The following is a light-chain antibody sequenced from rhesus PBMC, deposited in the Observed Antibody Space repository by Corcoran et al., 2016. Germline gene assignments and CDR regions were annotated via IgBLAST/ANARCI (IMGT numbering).Light chain of an antibody. J-gene: IGKJ4*01. CDR2: EAS. CDR3: QHYYSTPLT. Sequence: DIQMTQSPSSLSASVGDRVTITCRASQGITNDLAWYQQKPGETPKLLIYEASSLQSGIPSRFSGSGSWTDVTLTISSLQPEDFATYYCQHYYSTPLTFGGGIKVEIK. CDR1: QGITND. V-gene: IGKV1-25*01.